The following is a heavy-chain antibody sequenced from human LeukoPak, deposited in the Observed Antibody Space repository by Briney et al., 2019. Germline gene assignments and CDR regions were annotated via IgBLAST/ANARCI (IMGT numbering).Heavy chain of an antibody. J-gene: IGHJ4*02. CDR3: ARYIGGSGTYYFDH. Sequence: SETLSLTCTVSGGSISSSSYYCGWIRQPPGKGLEWIGSMYYSGAAYFNPSLKSRVTISVDTSKNQFSLKLISVTAADTAVYYCARYIGGSGTYYFDHWGQGTLVTVSS. CDR2: MYYSGAA. V-gene: IGHV4-39*01. D-gene: IGHD1-26*01. CDR1: GGSISSSSYY.